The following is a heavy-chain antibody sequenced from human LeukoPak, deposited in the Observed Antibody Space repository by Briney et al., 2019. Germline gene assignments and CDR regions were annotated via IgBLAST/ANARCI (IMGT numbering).Heavy chain of an antibody. V-gene: IGHV4-59*08. CDR2: IYSSGST. CDR1: GGSISGYY. D-gene: IGHD6-6*01. J-gene: IGHJ4*02. Sequence: KPSETLSLTCTVSGGSISGYYWTWIRQPPGKGLEWIGYIYSSGSTNYNPSLKSRVTISVDTSKNQFSLRLSSVTAADTAVYYCVRHRYTSSSSYFDFWGQGTLVTVSS. CDR3: VRHRYTSSSSYFDF.